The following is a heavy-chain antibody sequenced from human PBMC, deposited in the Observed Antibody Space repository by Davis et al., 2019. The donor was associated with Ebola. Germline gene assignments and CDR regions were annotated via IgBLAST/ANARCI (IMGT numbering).Heavy chain of an antibody. J-gene: IGHJ6*02. CDR2: IIPILGIA. D-gene: IGHD4-11*01. Sequence: SSVTVSCKASGGTFSSYAISWVRQAPGQGLEWMGRIIPILGIANYAQKFQGRVTITADKSTSTAYMELSSLRSEDTAVYYCARDENSNYGFYYYGMDVWGQGTTVTVSS. V-gene: IGHV1-69*04. CDR1: GGTFSSYA. CDR3: ARDENSNYGFYYYGMDV.